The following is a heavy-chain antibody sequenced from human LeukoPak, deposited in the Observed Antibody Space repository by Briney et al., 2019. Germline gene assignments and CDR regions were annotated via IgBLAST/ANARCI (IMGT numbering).Heavy chain of an antibody. J-gene: IGHJ2*01. CDR2: ISSSSSYI. CDR3: ARFRDSSGQGRWYFDL. CDR1: GFTFSSYS. Sequence: GGSLRLSCAASGFTFSSYSMNWVRQAPGKGLEWVSSISSSSSYIYYADSVKGRFTISRDNAKNSLYLQMNSLRAEDTAVYYCARFRDSSGQGRWYFDLWGRGTLVTVSS. V-gene: IGHV3-21*01. D-gene: IGHD3-22*01.